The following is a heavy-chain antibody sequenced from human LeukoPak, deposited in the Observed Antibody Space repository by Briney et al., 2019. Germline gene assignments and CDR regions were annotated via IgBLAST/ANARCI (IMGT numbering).Heavy chain of an antibody. CDR3: AREPEGYGSGSKRGIDY. V-gene: IGHV1-46*01. D-gene: IGHD3-10*01. Sequence: ASVKVSCKASGYTFTSYYMHWVRQAPGQGLEWMGIINPSGGSTSYAQKFQGRVTMTRDMSTSTVYMELSRLRSDDTAVYYCAREPEGYGSGSKRGIDYWGQGTLVTVSS. CDR1: GYTFTSYY. J-gene: IGHJ4*02. CDR2: INPSGGST.